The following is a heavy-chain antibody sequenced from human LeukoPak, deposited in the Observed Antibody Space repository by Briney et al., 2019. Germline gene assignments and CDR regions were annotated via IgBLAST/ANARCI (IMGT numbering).Heavy chain of an antibody. CDR1: GFKFSSYS. CDR2: ISGSGTST. CDR3: AKSPIVGATFYFDY. Sequence: PGGSLRLSCAASGFKFSSYSMKWVRQAPGKGLEWVSSISGSGTSTYYADSVKGRFTISRDNSKNTLYLQMNSLRAEDTAVYYCAKSPIVGATFYFDYWGQGTLVTVSS. V-gene: IGHV3-23*01. D-gene: IGHD1-26*01. J-gene: IGHJ4*02.